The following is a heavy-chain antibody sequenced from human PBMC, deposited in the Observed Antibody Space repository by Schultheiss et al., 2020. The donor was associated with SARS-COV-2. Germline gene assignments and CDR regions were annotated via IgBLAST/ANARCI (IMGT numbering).Heavy chain of an antibody. CDR1: GFTFSSYS. D-gene: IGHD4-17*01. CDR2: ISSSSSYI. J-gene: IGHJ6*02. V-gene: IGHV3-21*01. CDR3: AREGVTTGYYYGMDV. Sequence: GESLKISCAASGFTFSSYSMNWVRQAPGKGLEWVSSISSSSSYIYYADSVKGRFTISRDNAKNSLYLQMNSLRAEDTAVYYCAREGVTTGYYYGMDVWGQGTTITVS.